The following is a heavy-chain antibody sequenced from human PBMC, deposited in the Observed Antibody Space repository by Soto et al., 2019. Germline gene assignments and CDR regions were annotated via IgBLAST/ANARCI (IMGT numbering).Heavy chain of an antibody. D-gene: IGHD3-10*01. J-gene: IGHJ4*02. CDR3: QGGSGSYYNVFVSFDY. CDR2: ISGSGGST. V-gene: IGHV3-23*01. Sequence: GGSLRLSCAASGFTFSSYAMSWVRQAPGKGLEWVSAISGSGGSTYYADSVKGRFTISRDNSKNTLYLQMNSLRAEDTAVYYCQGGSGSYYNVFVSFDYWGQGTLVTVSS. CDR1: GFTFSSYA.